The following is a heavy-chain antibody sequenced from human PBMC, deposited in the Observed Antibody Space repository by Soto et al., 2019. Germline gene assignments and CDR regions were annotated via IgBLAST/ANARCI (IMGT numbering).Heavy chain of an antibody. J-gene: IGHJ3*02. D-gene: IGHD2-21*02. CDR3: ARAYCGGDCSSSLGAFDI. Sequence: PSETLSLTCTVSGGSVSSGRYYWSWSRQPPGKGLEWIGYIYYSGSTYYNPSLKSRVTISVDTSKNQFSLKLSSVTAADTAVYYCARAYCGGDCSSSLGAFDIWGQGTMVTVSS. V-gene: IGHV4-31*03. CDR1: GGSVSSGRYY. CDR2: IYYSGST.